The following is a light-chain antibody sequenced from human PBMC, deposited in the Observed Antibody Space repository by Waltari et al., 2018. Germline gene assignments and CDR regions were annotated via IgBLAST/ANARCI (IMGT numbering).Light chain of an antibody. V-gene: IGKV3-15*01. CDR2: GAS. Sequence: VMTQSLATLSVSPGERATPSCRASQSIADTLAWYQQRRGQAPRLLIYGASTRATGVPARFTGRESGTDFTLTISSLQSEDSAVYYCQQYNRWPPITFGLGTRLEI. J-gene: IGKJ5*01. CDR1: QSIADT. CDR3: QQYNRWPPIT.